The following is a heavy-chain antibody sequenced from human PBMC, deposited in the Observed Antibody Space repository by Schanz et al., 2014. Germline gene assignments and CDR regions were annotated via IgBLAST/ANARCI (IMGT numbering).Heavy chain of an antibody. J-gene: IGHJ4*02. CDR3: AKSQGSSFDS. V-gene: IGHV3-23*04. Sequence: EVQLVESGGGLVQPGGSLRLSCTASGFSFSSYAMGWVRQARGKGLEWVSAMNESHSTIYYADSVKGRFTISRDNSKNTLYLQMNSLRPEDTAVYYCAKSQGSSFDSWGQGSLXTVSS. CDR1: GFSFSSYA. CDR2: MNESHSTI. D-gene: IGHD6-13*01.